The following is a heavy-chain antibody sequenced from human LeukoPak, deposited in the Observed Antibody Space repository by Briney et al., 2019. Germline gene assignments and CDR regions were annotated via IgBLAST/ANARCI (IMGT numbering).Heavy chain of an antibody. Sequence: PGGSLRLSCAASGFTVSSNYMSWVRQAPGKGLEWVSVIYSGGSTYYADSVKGRFTISRDNSKNTLYLQMNSLRADATAVYYCARGMLRGPFPHDYWGQGTMVTVSS. J-gene: IGHJ4*02. D-gene: IGHD3-10*01. CDR2: IYSGGST. CDR1: GFTVSSNY. CDR3: ARGMLRGPFPHDY. V-gene: IGHV3-53*01.